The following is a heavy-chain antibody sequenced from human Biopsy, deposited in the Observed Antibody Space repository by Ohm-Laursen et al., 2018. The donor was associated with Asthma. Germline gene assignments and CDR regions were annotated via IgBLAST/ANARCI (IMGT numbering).Heavy chain of an antibody. Sequence: GTLSLTCTVSGGSVSSGSYCWSWIRQPPGKGLAWVSYISYSGSTDYNPSLKSRLTISMDTSKNQFSLKLSSVTAADMAVYYCARVPTTLRYFDLWGRGTLVTVSS. D-gene: IGHD2-15*01. CDR2: ISYSGST. CDR3: ARVPTTLRYFDL. CDR1: GGSVSSGSYC. J-gene: IGHJ2*01. V-gene: IGHV4-61*01.